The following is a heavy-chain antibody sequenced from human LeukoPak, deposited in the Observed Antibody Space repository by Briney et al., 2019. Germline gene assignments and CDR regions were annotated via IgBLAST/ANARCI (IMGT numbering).Heavy chain of an antibody. V-gene: IGHV4-39*07. CDR1: GGSISSSYY. D-gene: IGHD3-22*01. J-gene: IGHJ3*02. Sequence: PSETLSLTCTVSGGSISSSYYWGWIRQPPGKGLEWIGSIYYSGSTYYNPSLKSRVTISVDTSKNQFSLKLSSVTAADTAAYYCARTYYYDSRARGAFDIWGQGTMVTVSS. CDR2: IYYSGST. CDR3: ARTYYYDSRARGAFDI.